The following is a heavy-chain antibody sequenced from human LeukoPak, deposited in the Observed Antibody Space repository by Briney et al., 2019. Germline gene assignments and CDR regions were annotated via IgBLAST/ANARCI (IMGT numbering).Heavy chain of an antibody. CDR2: ITPLFGTA. V-gene: IGHV1-69*13. Sequence: SVKVSCKASGGTFSKYTISWVRQRPGQGLEWMGGITPLFGTANYAQKFQGRVTITADESASTAYMELSSLRSEDTAVYYCARDYCSSTSCLFDYWGQGTLVTVSS. D-gene: IGHD2-2*01. CDR1: GGTFSKYT. CDR3: ARDYCSSTSCLFDY. J-gene: IGHJ4*02.